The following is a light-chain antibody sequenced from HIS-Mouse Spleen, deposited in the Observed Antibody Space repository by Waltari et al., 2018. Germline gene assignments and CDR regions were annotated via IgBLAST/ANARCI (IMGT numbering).Light chain of an antibody. V-gene: IGLV3-21*03. CDR1: NIGSKS. Sequence: SYVLTQPPSVSVAPGKTARITCGGNNIGSKSVHWYQQKPGQAPVLVGYDDSDRPSGMPERFSGSNSGNTATLTISRVEAGDEADYYCQVWDSSSDHPYVFGTGTKVTVL. J-gene: IGLJ1*01. CDR2: DDS. CDR3: QVWDSSSDHPYV.